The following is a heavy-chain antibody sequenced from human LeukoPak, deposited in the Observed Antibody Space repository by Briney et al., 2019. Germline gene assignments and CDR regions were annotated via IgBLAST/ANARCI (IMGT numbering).Heavy chain of an antibody. CDR3: ARRDYYDSSGYRWDYFDY. J-gene: IGHJ4*02. D-gene: IGHD3-22*01. Sequence: SETLSLTCTVSGGSISSYYWSWIRQPPGKGLEWIGYIYYSGSTNYNPSLKGRVTISVDTSKNQFSLKLSSVTAADTAVYYCARRDYYDSSGYRWDYFDYWGQGTLVTVSS. V-gene: IGHV4-59*08. CDR2: IYYSGST. CDR1: GGSISSYY.